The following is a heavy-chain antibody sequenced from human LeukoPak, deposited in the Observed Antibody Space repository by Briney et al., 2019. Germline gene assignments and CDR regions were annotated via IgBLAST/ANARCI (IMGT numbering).Heavy chain of an antibody. D-gene: IGHD1-26*01. J-gene: IGHJ4*02. CDR2: IYSGGST. CDR3: ARSSGTVSDY. V-gene: IGHV3-53*01. CDR1: GFTFSSYA. Sequence: AGGSLRLSCAASGFTFSSYAMSWVRQAPGKGLEWVSVIYSGGSTYYADSVKGRFTISRDNSKNTLYLQMNSLRAEDTAVYYCARSSGTVSDYWGQGTLVTVSS.